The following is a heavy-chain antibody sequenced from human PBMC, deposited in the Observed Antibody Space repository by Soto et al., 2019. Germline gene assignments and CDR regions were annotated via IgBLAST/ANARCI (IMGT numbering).Heavy chain of an antibody. CDR2: ISAYNGNT. CDR3: ARDRLERLALFYYYGMDV. D-gene: IGHD1-1*01. J-gene: IGHJ6*02. Sequence: QVQPEQSGAEVKKPGASVKVSCKASGYTFTSYAISWVRQAPGQGLEWMGWISAYNGNTNYAQKFQGRVTMTADTSTSTAYMELRSLRSDDTAVYYCARDRLERLALFYYYGMDVWGQGTTVTVSS. CDR1: GYTFTSYA. V-gene: IGHV1-18*01.